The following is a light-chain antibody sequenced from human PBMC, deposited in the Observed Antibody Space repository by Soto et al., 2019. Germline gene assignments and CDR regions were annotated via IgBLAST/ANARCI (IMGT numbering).Light chain of an antibody. J-gene: IGKJ4*01. CDR1: QALSNY. CDR2: SAS. CDR3: QQLSRYPLT. V-gene: IGKV1-9*01. Sequence: DIQMTQSPSVLSESVVDTVTITFRASQALSNYLAWYQQKPGKAPDLLIYSASTLQSGVPSRFSGSGSETEFSLTIRALQPEDFATYYCQQLSRYPLTFGGGTKVDIK.